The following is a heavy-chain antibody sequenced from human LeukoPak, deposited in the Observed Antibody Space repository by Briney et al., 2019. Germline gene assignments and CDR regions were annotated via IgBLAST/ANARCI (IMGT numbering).Heavy chain of an antibody. CDR1: GYTFTSYG. CDR3: ARVVEQQLVIWYYYYMDV. D-gene: IGHD6-13*01. CDR2: ISAYNGNT. J-gene: IGHJ6*03. V-gene: IGHV1-18*01. Sequence: ASVKVSCKASGYTFTSYGISWVRQAPGQGLEWMGWISAYNGNTSYAQKLQGRVTMTTDTSTSTAYMELRSLRSDDTAVYYCARVVEQQLVIWYYYYMDVWGKGTTVTVSS.